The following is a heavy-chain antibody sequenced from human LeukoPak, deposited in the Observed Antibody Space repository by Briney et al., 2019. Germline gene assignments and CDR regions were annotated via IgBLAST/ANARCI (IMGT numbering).Heavy chain of an antibody. V-gene: IGHV4-59*13. D-gene: IGHD4-17*01. CDR1: GASISDYY. CDR3: AAALGRYGDYSRGYYFDY. CDR2: VFDSGGA. Sequence: SETLSLTCTVSGASISDYYWSWIRQPPGQGLEWIGYVFDSGGANYNPSLKSRVTISVDTSKNQFSVKLGSVTAADTAVYYCAAALGRYGDYSRGYYFDYWGQGTLVTVSS. J-gene: IGHJ4*02.